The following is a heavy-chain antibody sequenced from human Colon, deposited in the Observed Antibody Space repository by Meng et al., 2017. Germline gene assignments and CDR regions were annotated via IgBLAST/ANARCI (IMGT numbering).Heavy chain of an antibody. CDR1: GYTFTSYG. CDR3: ARYDSSGYYFSRKYYFDY. D-gene: IGHD3-22*01. Sequence: ASVKVSCKASGYTFTSYGISWVRQAPGQGLEWMGWISAYNGNTNYAQKLQGRVTMTTDTSTSRAYMELRSLRSDDTAVYYCARYDSSGYYFSRKYYFDYWGQGTLVTVSS. V-gene: IGHV1-18*01. J-gene: IGHJ4*02. CDR2: ISAYNGNT.